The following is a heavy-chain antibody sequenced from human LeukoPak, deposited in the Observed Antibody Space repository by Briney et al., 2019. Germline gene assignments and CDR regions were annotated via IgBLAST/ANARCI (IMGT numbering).Heavy chain of an antibody. CDR1: GYTFTSYA. J-gene: IGHJ6*02. CDR2: INAGNGNT. Sequence: ASVKVSCKASGYTFTSYAMHWVRQAPGQRLEWMGWINAGNGNTKYSQKFQGRVTITRDTSASTAYMGLSSLRSEDTAVYYRARGEDYYYYYGMDVWGQGTTVTVSS. D-gene: IGHD1-26*01. CDR3: ARGEDYYYYYGMDV. V-gene: IGHV1-3*01.